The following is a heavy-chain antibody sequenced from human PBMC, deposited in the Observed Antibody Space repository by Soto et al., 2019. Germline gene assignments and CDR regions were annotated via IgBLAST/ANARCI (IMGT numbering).Heavy chain of an antibody. CDR1: GGTFSSYT. J-gene: IGHJ5*02. V-gene: IGHV1-69*04. Sequence: GASVKVSCKASGGTFSSYTISWVRQAPGQGLEWMGRIIPILGIANYAQKFQGRVTITADESTSTAYMELSSLRSDDTAVYYCVRDNRNWFDPWGQGTLVTVSS. CDR2: IIPILGIA. CDR3: VRDNRNWFDP.